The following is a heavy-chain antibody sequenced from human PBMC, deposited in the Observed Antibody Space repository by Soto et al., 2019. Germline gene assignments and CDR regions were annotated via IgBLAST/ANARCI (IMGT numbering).Heavy chain of an antibody. CDR1: GYTFTGYY. CDR3: ARSFDSSGYLPRNWFDP. CDR2: INPNSGGT. Sequence: GASVKVSCKASGYTFTGYYMHWVRQAPGQGLEWMGWINPNSGGTNYAQKFQGWVTMTRDTSISTAYMELSRLRSDDTAVYYCARSFDSSGYLPRNWFDPWGQGTLVTVSS. J-gene: IGHJ5*02. D-gene: IGHD3-22*01. V-gene: IGHV1-2*04.